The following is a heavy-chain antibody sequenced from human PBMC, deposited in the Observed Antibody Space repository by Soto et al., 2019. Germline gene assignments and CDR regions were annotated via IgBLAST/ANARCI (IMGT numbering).Heavy chain of an antibody. CDR2: IIPLFGST. CDR1: GGTFSHST. V-gene: IGHV1-69*08. D-gene: IGHD5-12*01. CDR3: ATPSGLLGQYSALPDN. Sequence: SVKVSCKASGGTFSHSTVAWVRQAPGHRPEWMGMIIPLFGSTNSAQKFRDRVTFSADTYTNTAYMELSSLRSEATAVYYCATPSGLLGQYSALPDNWGQGTLVTVS. J-gene: IGHJ4*02.